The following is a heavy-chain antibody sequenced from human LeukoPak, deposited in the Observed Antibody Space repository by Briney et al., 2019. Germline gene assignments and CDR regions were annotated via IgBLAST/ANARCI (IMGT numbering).Heavy chain of an antibody. CDR3: ARSHDFWSGYPYYFDY. V-gene: IGHV4-30-4*02. CDR2: IYYSGST. J-gene: IGHJ4*02. D-gene: IGHD3-3*01. Sequence: SETLSLTCTVSGGSISSGDYYWSWIRQPPGKGLEWIGYIYYSGSTYYNPSLESRVTISVDTSKNQFSLKLSSVTAADTAVYYCARSHDFWSGYPYYFDYWGQGTLVTVSS. CDR1: GGSISSGDYY.